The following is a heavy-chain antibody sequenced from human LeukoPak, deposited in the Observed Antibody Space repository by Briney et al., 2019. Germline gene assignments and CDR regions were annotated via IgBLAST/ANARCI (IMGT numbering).Heavy chain of an antibody. V-gene: IGHV1-69*05. J-gene: IGHJ4*02. CDR3: ARSQYYDSRLGCDY. D-gene: IGHD3-22*01. CDR1: GGTFSSYA. Sequence: SVKVSCKASGGTFSSYAISWVRQAPGQGLEWMGGIIPIFGTANYAQKFQGRVTITTDESTSTAYMELSSLRSEDTAVYYCARSQYYDSRLGCDYWGQGTLVTVSS. CDR2: IIPIFGTA.